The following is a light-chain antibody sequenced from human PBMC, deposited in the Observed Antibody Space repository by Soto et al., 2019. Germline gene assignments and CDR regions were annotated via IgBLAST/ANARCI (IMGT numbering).Light chain of an antibody. V-gene: IGKV3-20*01. CDR2: GAS. CDR1: QSVASRN. J-gene: IGKJ4*01. CDR3: QQYSNSPRT. Sequence: IVLTQSPGTLSLSPGEGATLSCRASQSVASRNLAWYQQKLGQPPRLLIYGASSRAAGIPDRFSGSGSGTDFTLTITRLETEDFAVYHCQQYSNSPRTFGGGTKVDIK.